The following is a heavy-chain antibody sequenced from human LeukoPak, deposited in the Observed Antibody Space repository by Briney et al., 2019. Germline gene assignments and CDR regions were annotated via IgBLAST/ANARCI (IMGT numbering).Heavy chain of an antibody. Sequence: ASVKVSCKASGYTFTGYYMHWVRQAPGQGLEWMGWINPNSGGTNYAQKFQGRVTMTRDTSISTAYMELSRLRSDDTAVYYCAREATSGSYPRSYYYYMDVWGKGTTVTISS. D-gene: IGHD1-26*01. CDR3: AREATSGSYPRSYYYYMDV. CDR1: GYTFTGYY. V-gene: IGHV1-2*02. J-gene: IGHJ6*03. CDR2: INPNSGGT.